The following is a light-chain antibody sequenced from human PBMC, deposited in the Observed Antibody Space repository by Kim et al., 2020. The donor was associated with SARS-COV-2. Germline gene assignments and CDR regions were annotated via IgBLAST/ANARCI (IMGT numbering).Light chain of an antibody. V-gene: IGKV3-15*01. Sequence: EKVMTQSPATLSVSPGERATLSCRASQTIGTNLAWYRQKPGQAPSLVIYDASTRAAGIPPRFSGSGSGTEFTLTISSLQSEDCVIYYCQRYNNWPYTFGHGTKLEIK. CDR2: DAS. CDR3: QRYNNWPYT. CDR1: QTIGTN. J-gene: IGKJ2*01.